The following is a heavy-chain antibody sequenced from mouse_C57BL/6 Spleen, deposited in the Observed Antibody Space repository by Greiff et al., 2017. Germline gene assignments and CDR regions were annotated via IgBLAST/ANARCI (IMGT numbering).Heavy chain of an antibody. CDR3: ARPVVAEGAWFAY. Sequence: VQLQQSGAELVMPGASVKLSCKASGYTFTSYWMHWVKQRPGQGLEWIGEIDPSDSYTNYNQKFKGKSTLTVDKSSSTAYMQLSSLTSEDSAVYYCARPVVAEGAWFAYWGQGTLVTVSA. V-gene: IGHV1-69*01. D-gene: IGHD1-1*01. CDR2: IDPSDSYT. J-gene: IGHJ3*01. CDR1: GYTFTSYW.